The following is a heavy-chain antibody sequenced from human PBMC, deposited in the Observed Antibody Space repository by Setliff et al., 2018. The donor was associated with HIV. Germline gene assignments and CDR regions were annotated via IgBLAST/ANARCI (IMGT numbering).Heavy chain of an antibody. D-gene: IGHD2-8*01. Sequence: PSETLSLTCSVSGGSISSSTNYWGWIRQPPGKGLEWIGDIFYTGSTYYNPSLKSRVAISVDTSENQFSLKLNSVTAADTAVYYCARRGRDGVFIMFATGFDPWGQGALVTVSS. CDR2: IFYTGST. J-gene: IGHJ5*02. CDR1: GGSISSSTNY. CDR3: ARRGRDGVFIMFATGFDP. V-gene: IGHV4-39*01.